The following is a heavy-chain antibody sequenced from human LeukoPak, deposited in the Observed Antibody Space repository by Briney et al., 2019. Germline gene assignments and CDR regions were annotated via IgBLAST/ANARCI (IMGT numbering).Heavy chain of an antibody. CDR2: IIPIFGTA. J-gene: IGHJ5*02. D-gene: IGHD3-9*01. Sequence: GASVKVSCKVSGYTLTELSMHWVRQAPGQGLEWMGGIIPIFGTANYAQKFQGRVTITADESTSTAYMELSSLRSEDTAVYYCAREVYDILTGYPAWGQGTLVTVSS. CDR1: GYTLTELS. V-gene: IGHV1-69*13. CDR3: AREVYDILTGYPA.